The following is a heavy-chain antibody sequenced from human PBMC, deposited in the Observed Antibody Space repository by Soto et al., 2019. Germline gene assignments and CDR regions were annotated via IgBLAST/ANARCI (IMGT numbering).Heavy chain of an antibody. CDR1: GMIVSINY. CDR2: IYSGGAT. J-gene: IGHJ5*02. Sequence: EVQLVETGGGLIQPGGSLTLSCEASGMIVSINYISWVRQAPGKGLEWVAIIYSGGATHYAGSVKGRFTISSDSSRNTVSLQMNALRVDDTARYYCARVAFRGQYGDLSDFDPWGQGTLVTVSS. D-gene: IGHD3-16*02. CDR3: ARVAFRGQYGDLSDFDP. V-gene: IGHV3-53*02.